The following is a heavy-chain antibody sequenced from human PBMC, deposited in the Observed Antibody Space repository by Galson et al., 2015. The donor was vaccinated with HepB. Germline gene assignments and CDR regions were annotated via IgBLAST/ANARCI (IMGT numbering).Heavy chain of an antibody. CDR3: ARDRAYSAFDS. D-gene: IGHD4/OR15-4a*01. CDR2: INEDGSEK. CDR1: ESSFRSSW. Sequence: SLRLSCAASESSFRSSWMNRVRQAPGKGLEWVASINEDGSEKFHVDSVRGRFTISRDNAKNSLSLQMNSLRAEDTAVYYCARDRAYSAFDSWGQGTLVSVSS. J-gene: IGHJ4*02. V-gene: IGHV3-7*03.